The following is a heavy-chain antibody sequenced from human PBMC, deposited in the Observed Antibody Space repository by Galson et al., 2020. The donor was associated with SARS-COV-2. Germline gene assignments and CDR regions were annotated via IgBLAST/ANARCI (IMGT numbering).Heavy chain of an antibody. Sequence: TGGSLRLSCAASGFTFSSYAMSWVRQAPGRGQEWVSTITTSGTSTHYADTAKGRFTISRDNSKNTLYLQMNSLRAEDTDVYYCAKARVPAAVKWFDPWGQGTLVTVSS. V-gene: IGHV3-23*01. CDR3: AKARVPAAVKWFDP. D-gene: IGHD2-2*01. J-gene: IGHJ5*02. CDR2: ITTSGTST. CDR1: GFTFSSYA.